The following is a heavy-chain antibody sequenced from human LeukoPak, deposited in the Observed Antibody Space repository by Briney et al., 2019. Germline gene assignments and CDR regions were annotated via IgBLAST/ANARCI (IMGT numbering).Heavy chain of an antibody. Sequence: SETLSLTCTVPGGSISSYYWNWIRQPPGKGLEWIGYIYYSGTTNYNPSLKSRVTISVDTSKNQFSLKLSSVTAADTAVYYCARLTSTWWTFDDWGQGTLVTVSS. V-gene: IGHV4-59*08. CDR1: GGSISSYY. J-gene: IGHJ4*02. D-gene: IGHD2-2*01. CDR2: IYYSGTT. CDR3: ARLTSTWWTFDD.